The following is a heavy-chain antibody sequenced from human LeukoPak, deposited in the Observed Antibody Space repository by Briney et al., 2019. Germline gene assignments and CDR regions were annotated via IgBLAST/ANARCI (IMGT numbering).Heavy chain of an antibody. D-gene: IGHD3-16*01. CDR1: GGTFSSYA. CDR3: ARKRGQSLNWFDP. CDR2: IIPTFGTA. J-gene: IGHJ5*02. Sequence: SVKVSCKASGGTFSSYAISWVRQAPGQGLEWMGGIIPTFGTANYAQKFQGRVTITADKSTSTAYMELSSLRSEDTAVYYCARKRGQSLNWFDPWGQGTLVTVSS. V-gene: IGHV1-69*06.